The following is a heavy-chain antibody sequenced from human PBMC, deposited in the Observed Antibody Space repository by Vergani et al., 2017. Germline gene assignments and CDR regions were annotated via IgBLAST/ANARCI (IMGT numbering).Heavy chain of an antibody. Sequence: QVQLVQSGSEVKKPGASVTVSCKASGGTFSSYTISWVRQAPGQGLEWMGRIIPILGIANYAQKFQGRVTITADKSTSTAYMELSSLGSEDTAVYYCARASAAAAGIRYWGQGTLVTVSS. CDR3: ARASAAAAGIRY. V-gene: IGHV1-69*02. J-gene: IGHJ4*02. CDR2: IIPILGIA. CDR1: GGTFSSYT. D-gene: IGHD6-13*01.